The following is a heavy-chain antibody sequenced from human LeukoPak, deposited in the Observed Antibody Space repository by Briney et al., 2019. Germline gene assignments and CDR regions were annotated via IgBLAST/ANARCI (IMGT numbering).Heavy chain of an antibody. CDR3: ARQSLRYYYGSGSHYDY. V-gene: IGHV4-39*01. J-gene: IGHJ4*02. Sequence: SETLSLTCTVSGGSISSSSYYWGWIRQPPGKGLEWIGSIYYSGSTYYNPSLKSRVTISVDTSKNQFSLKLSSVTAADTAVYYCARQSLRYYYGSGSHYDYWGQGTLVTVSS. D-gene: IGHD3-10*01. CDR2: IYYSGST. CDR1: GGSISSSSYY.